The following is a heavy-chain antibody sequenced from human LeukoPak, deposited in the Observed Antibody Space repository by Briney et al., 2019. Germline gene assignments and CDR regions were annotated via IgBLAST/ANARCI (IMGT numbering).Heavy chain of an antibody. CDR2: IWYDGSNK. D-gene: IGHD3-10*01. J-gene: IGHJ5*02. CDR1: GFTFSSYG. V-gene: IGHV3-33*01. CDR3: ARGYYGSGSTSFDP. Sequence: GGSLRLSCAASGFTFSSYGMHWVRQAPGKGLEWVAVIWYDGSNKYYADSVKGRFTISRDSSKNTLYLQMNSLRAEDTAVYYCARGYYGSGSTSFDPWGQGTLVTVSS.